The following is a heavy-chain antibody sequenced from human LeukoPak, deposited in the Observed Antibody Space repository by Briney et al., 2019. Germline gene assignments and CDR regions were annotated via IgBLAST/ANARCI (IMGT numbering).Heavy chain of an antibody. Sequence: ASVKVSCKASGGTFSSYAISWVRQAPGQGLEWMGGIIPIFGTANYAQKFQGRDTITTDESTSTAYMELSSLRSEDTAVYYCARATLGYCSSTSCAYDAFDIWGQGTMVTVSS. J-gene: IGHJ3*02. D-gene: IGHD2-2*01. CDR2: IIPIFGTA. V-gene: IGHV1-69*05. CDR1: GGTFSSYA. CDR3: ARATLGYCSSTSCAYDAFDI.